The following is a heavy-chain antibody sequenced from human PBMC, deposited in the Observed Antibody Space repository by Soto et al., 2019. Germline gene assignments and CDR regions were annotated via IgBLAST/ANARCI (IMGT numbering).Heavy chain of an antibody. CDR3: ARAGCDGGRCYTLVGLRYGMDV. CDR2: ISYDGSNK. CDR1: GFTFSSYA. Sequence: QVQLVESGGGVVQPGRSLRLSCAASGFTFSSYAMYWVRRAPGKGVEWVAVISYDGSNKYYADSVKGRFTISRDNSKNTLYLQMNSLRAEDTAVYYCARAGCDGGRCYTLVGLRYGMDVWGQGTTVTVSS. D-gene: IGHD2-15*01. V-gene: IGHV3-30-3*01. J-gene: IGHJ6*02.